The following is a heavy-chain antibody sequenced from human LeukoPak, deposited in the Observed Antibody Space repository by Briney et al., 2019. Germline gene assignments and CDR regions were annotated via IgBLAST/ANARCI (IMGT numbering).Heavy chain of an antibody. CDR3: AKPITYQFDSIGYSGPQDAYEV. CDR2: ISSDGSSE. CDR1: GVTFSSFG. D-gene: IGHD3-22*01. J-gene: IGHJ3*01. V-gene: IGHV3-30*18. Sequence: GGSLRLSCAASGVTFSSFGMHWVRQAPGKGLEWVAVISSDGSSEDYADSVKGRFTISRDNSKSTVYLQMYSLRVEDTAVYYCAKPITYQFDSIGYSGPQDAYEVWGQGTKVIVSS.